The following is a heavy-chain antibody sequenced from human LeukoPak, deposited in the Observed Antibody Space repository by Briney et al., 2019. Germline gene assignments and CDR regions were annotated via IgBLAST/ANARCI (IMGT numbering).Heavy chain of an antibody. J-gene: IGHJ4*02. Sequence: GGSLRLPCAASGFTFSTYWMHWVRQPPGKGLVWLSRINTDGTTTTYADSVKGRFTISRDNAKNTLYLQLNSLRADDTAVYFCARGGVSSPTIDYWGQGTLVTLSS. CDR1: GFTFSTYW. CDR3: ARGGVSSPTIDY. V-gene: IGHV3-74*01. D-gene: IGHD6-19*01. CDR2: INTDGTTT.